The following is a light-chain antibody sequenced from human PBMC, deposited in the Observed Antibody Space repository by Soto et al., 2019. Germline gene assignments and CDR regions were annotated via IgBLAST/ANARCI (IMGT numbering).Light chain of an antibody. Sequence: QSALTQPASVSGSPGQLITISCTGTSSDVGGYNYVSWYQQHPGKAPKLMIYDVSNRPSGVSNRFSGSKSGNTASLTISGLQAEDEADYYRSSYTSSSPWVFGTGTKVTVL. V-gene: IGLV2-14*01. CDR3: SSYTSSSPWV. CDR1: SSDVGGYNY. CDR2: DVS. J-gene: IGLJ1*01.